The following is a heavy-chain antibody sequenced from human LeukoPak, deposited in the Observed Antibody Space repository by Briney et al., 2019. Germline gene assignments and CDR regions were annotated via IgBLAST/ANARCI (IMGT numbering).Heavy chain of an antibody. Sequence: SETLSLTCAVSGYSISSGYYWGWIRQPPGKGLEWIESIYHSGSTYYNPSLKSRVTISVDTSKNQFSLKLSSVTAADTAVYYCARHRSGSGSYLYYFDYWGQGTLVTVSS. CDR3: ARHRSGSGSYLYYFDY. J-gene: IGHJ4*02. CDR2: IYHSGST. CDR1: GYSISSGYY. D-gene: IGHD1-26*01. V-gene: IGHV4-38-2*01.